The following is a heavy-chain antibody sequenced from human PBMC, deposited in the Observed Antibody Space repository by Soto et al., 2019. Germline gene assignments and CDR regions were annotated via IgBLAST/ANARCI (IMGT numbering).Heavy chain of an antibody. CDR2: LNQDGSER. CDR3: ASWVYPRNY. CDR1: GFTFSASW. J-gene: IGHJ4*02. D-gene: IGHD3-16*01. V-gene: IGHV3-7*01. Sequence: EVQLVESGGGLVQPGGSLRLSCVTSGFTFSASWMNWVRQAPGKGLEWVANLNQDGSERKYVDSVKGRFTISRDNARNSVYLQINSLRTEETAVYDCASWVYPRNYWGQGTLVTVSS.